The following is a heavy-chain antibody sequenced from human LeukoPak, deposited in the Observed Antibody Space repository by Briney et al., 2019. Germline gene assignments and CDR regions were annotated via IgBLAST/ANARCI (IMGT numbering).Heavy chain of an antibody. V-gene: IGHV3-23*01. CDR3: AKDWTNYDYVRSYFDY. CDR2: ISGSGGST. CDR1: GFTFSSYA. J-gene: IGHJ4*02. D-gene: IGHD3-16*01. Sequence: GGSLRLSCAASGFTFSSYAMSWVRQAPGKGLEWVSGISGSGGSTFYADSVKGRFTVSRDTSKNTLYLQMNSLRAEDTAVYYCAKDWTNYDYVRSYFDYWGQGTLVTVSS.